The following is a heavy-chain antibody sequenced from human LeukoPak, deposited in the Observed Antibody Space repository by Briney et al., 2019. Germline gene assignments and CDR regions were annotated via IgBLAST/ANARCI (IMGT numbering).Heavy chain of an antibody. CDR1: GYTSTNYY. V-gene: IGHV1-46*01. J-gene: IGHJ4*02. D-gene: IGHD2-8*02. Sequence: GASLKVSCKASGYTSTNYYMHWVRQAPGQRLECMGLINPTGTGTNYAQKFRSRVTLTTDTSPTTDYMEKCSLRSEDTAVYYCAREESGGYFDYWGQGTLVTVSS. CDR3: AREESGGYFDY. CDR2: INPTGTGT.